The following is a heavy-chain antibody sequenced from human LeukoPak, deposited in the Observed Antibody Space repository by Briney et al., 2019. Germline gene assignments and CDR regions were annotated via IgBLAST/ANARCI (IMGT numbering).Heavy chain of an antibody. D-gene: IGHD3-9*01. J-gene: IGHJ4*02. CDR3: ARGNEITKTSGYYSFDY. CDR2: ISGSRRT. Sequence: PSETLSLTCTVSTASINTYFWTWVRQPAGKGLEWIGRISGSRRTYYNPSLGSRVTISLDTSNNQFSLKVTSVTAADTAVYYCARGNEITKTSGYYSFDYWGQGTLVSVSS. V-gene: IGHV4-4*07. CDR1: TASINTYF.